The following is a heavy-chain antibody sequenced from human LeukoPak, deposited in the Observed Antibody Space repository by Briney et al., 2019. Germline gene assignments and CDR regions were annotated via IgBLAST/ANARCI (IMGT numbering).Heavy chain of an antibody. CDR1: GYTFPGYY. J-gene: IGHJ4*02. V-gene: IGHV1-2*02. CDR3: ARVWRYYGSSDY. CDR2: INPNSGGT. Sequence: ASVKVSCKASGYTFPGYYMHWVRQAPGQGLEWMGWINPNSGGTNYAQKFQGRVTMTRDTSISTAYMELSRLRSDDTAVYYCARVWRYYGSSDYWGQGTLVTVSS. D-gene: IGHD3-22*01.